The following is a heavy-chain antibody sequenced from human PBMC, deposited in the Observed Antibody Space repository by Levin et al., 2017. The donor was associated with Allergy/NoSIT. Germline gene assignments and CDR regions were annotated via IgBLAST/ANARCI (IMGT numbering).Heavy chain of an antibody. CDR3: ARAPEDCSSTSCYRPYYFDY. V-gene: IGHV4-34*01. CDR2: INHSGST. D-gene: IGHD2-2*01. CDR1: GGSFSGYY. Sequence: SETLSLTCAVYGGSFSGYYWSWIRQPPGKGLEWIGEINHSGSTNYNPSLKSRVTISVDTSKNQFSLKLSSVTAADTAVYYCARAPEDCSSTSCYRPYYFDYWGQGTLVTVSS. J-gene: IGHJ4*02.